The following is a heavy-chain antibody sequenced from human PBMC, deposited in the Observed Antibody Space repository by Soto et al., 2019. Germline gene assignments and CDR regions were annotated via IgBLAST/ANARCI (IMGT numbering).Heavy chain of an antibody. CDR1: GGSFSGYY. J-gene: IGHJ5*02. V-gene: IGHV4-59*01. CDR2: IYYSGST. Sequence: SETLSLTCAVYGGSFSGYYWSWIRQPPGKGLEWIGYIYYSGSTNYNPSLKSRVTISVDTSKNQFSLKLSSVTAADTAVYYCARVMITMVRGAPLWFDPWGQGTLVTVSS. D-gene: IGHD3-10*01. CDR3: ARVMITMVRGAPLWFDP.